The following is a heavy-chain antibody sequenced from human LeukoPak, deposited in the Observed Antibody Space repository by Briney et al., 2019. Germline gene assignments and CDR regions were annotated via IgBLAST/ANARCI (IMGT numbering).Heavy chain of an antibody. D-gene: IGHD6-13*01. V-gene: IGHV3-13*01. CDR3: ARGKGSWYYFDS. CDR2: IGAAGDS. CDR1: GFTFSSYD. J-gene: IGHJ4*02. Sequence: GGSLRPSCAASGFTFSSYDMHWVRQVTGKGLEWVSTIGAAGDSYYPGSVKGRFTISRENARNSLYLQLNSLRAGDTAVYYCARGKGSWYYFDSWGQGTLVTVSS.